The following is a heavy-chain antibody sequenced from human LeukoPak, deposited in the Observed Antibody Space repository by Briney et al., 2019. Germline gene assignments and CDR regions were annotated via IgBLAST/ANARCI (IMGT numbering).Heavy chain of an antibody. V-gene: IGHV1-69*05. CDR2: IIPIFGTA. CDR1: GGTFSSYA. D-gene: IGHD6-19*01. J-gene: IGHJ6*03. Sequence: ASVKVSCKASGGTFSSYAISWVRQAPGQGLEWMGGIIPIFGTANYAQKFQGRVTITTDESTSTAYMELSSLRSEDTAVYYCASGRVAGYSSENYYYYYYMDVWGKGTTVTVSS. CDR3: ASGRVAGYSSENYYYYYYMDV.